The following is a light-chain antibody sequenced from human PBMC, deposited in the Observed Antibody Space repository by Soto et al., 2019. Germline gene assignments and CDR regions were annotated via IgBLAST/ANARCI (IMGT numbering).Light chain of an antibody. CDR1: SGYSNYK. Sequence: QSVLTQPPSASASLGASVTLTCTLSSGYSNYKVDWYQQRPGKGPRFVMRVGTGGIVGSKGDGIPDRFSVLGSGLNRYLTIKNIQEEDESDYHCGADHGRGSNVVFGGGTKVTVL. V-gene: IGLV9-49*01. CDR2: VGTGGIVG. CDR3: GADHGRGSNVV. J-gene: IGLJ2*01.